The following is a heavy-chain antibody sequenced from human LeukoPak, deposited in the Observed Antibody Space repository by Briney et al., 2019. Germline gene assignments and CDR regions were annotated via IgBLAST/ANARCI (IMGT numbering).Heavy chain of an antibody. J-gene: IGHJ3*02. CDR3: ARHRLEGDTFDI. CDR2: RYYSGDN. V-gene: IGHV4-39*01. D-gene: IGHD3-3*01. CDR1: GGSISSSDHY. Sequence: SETLSLTCTVSGGSISSSDHYWAWIRQPPGTGLEWIGSRYYSGDNYYSPSLKSRVTISVDTSRNEFALKLNSVTAADTAVYFCARHRLEGDTFDIWGQGTKVTVSS.